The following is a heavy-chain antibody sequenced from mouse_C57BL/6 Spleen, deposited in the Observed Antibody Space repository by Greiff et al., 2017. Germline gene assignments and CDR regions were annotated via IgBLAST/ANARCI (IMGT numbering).Heavy chain of an antibody. CDR2: INPNNGGT. J-gene: IGHJ2*01. CDR3: ARLGNWDTGFDY. D-gene: IGHD4-1*01. V-gene: IGHV1-26*01. Sequence: EVQLQQSGPELVKPGASVKISCKASGYTFTDYYMNWVKQSHGKSLEWIGDINPNNGGTSYNQKFKGKATLTVDKSSSTAYMELRSLTSEDSAVYYCARLGNWDTGFDYWGQGTTLTVSS. CDR1: GYTFTDYY.